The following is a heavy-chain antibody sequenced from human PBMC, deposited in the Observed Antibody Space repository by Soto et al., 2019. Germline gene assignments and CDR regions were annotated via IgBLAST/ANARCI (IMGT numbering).Heavy chain of an antibody. D-gene: IGHD3-10*01. Sequence: ASVKVSCKASGYTFTSYDINWVRQATGQGLEWMGWMNPNSGNTGYAQKFQGRVTMTRNTSISTAYMELSSLRSEDTAVYYCARETMVRGVLIDYWGQGTLVTVSS. V-gene: IGHV1-8*01. CDR3: ARETMVRGVLIDY. CDR1: GYTFTSYD. J-gene: IGHJ4*02. CDR2: MNPNSGNT.